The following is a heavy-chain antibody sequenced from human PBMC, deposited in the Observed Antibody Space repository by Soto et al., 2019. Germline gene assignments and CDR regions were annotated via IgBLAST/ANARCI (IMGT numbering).Heavy chain of an antibody. V-gene: IGHV1-69*13. D-gene: IGHD3-22*01. J-gene: IGHJ4*02. CDR2: IIPIFGTA. Sequence: GASVKVSCKASGGTFSSYAISWVRQAPGQGLEWMGGIIPIFGTANYAQKFQGRVTITADESTSTAYMELSSLRSEHTAVYYCARGSVVTKIRPLDYWGQGTLVTVSS. CDR1: GGTFSSYA. CDR3: ARGSVVTKIRPLDY.